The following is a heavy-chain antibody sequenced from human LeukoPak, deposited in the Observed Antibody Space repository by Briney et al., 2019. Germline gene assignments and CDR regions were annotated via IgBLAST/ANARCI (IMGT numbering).Heavy chain of an antibody. CDR1: GYSFTTYW. D-gene: IGHD2-15*01. CDR2: INPTDSDA. Sequence: GESLKISCKGSGYSFTTYWIGWVRQMPGKGLEWAGFINPTDSDATYSPSFQGQVIISADKSISTAYLQWSSLKASDTAMYYCARAWSLDYWGQGTLVTVSS. J-gene: IGHJ4*02. V-gene: IGHV5-51*01. CDR3: ARAWSLDY.